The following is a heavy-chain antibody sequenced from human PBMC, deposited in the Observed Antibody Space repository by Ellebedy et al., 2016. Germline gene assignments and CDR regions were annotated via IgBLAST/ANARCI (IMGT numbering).Heavy chain of an antibody. Sequence: GESLKISCAPSGFTIGNYFLSWVRQAPGRGLEWVSTISADGTRTYLADAVKGRFTTSRDNSKNTLYLQMYRLRVEDTAVYYCRPGHYSGSWGWGQGTLVTVSS. CDR1: GFTIGNYF. CDR2: ISADGTRT. V-gene: IGHV3-23*01. J-gene: IGHJ4*02. CDR3: RPGHYSGSWG. D-gene: IGHD2-15*01.